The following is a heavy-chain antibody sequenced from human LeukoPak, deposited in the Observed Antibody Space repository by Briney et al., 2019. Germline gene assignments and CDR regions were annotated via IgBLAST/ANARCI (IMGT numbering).Heavy chain of an antibody. D-gene: IGHD3-22*01. CDR3: ARGGTYYYDSSGYRFDY. CDR2: IIPIFGTA. Sequence: SVKVSCRASGGTFSSYAISWVRQAPGQGLEWMGGIIPIFGTANYAQKFQGRVTITTDESTSTAYMELSSLRSEDTAVYYCARGGTYYYDSSGYRFDYWGQGTLVTVSS. V-gene: IGHV1-69*05. CDR1: GGTFSSYA. J-gene: IGHJ4*02.